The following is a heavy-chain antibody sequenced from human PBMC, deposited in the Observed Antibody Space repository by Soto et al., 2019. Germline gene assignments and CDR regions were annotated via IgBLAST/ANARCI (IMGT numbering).Heavy chain of an antibody. Sequence: EVQLVESGGGLVQPGGSLRLSCAASGFTFSDHYMEWVRQAPGKGLEWVGRIRNRPNSYTTQYAASVKGRFAVLRDDSENLVYLQMNDLKAEDTAVYYCVRDSGRGFYFDYWGQGAQVTVSS. D-gene: IGHD3-10*01. J-gene: IGHJ4*02. CDR1: GFTFSDHY. V-gene: IGHV3-72*01. CDR2: IRNRPNSYTT. CDR3: VRDSGRGFYFDY.